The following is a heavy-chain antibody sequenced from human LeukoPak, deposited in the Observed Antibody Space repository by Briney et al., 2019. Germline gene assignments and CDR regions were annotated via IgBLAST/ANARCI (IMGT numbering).Heavy chain of an antibody. Sequence: SETLSLTCTVSGYSISSGYYWGWIRQPPGKGLEWIGDIYHSGSTYYNPSLKSRFSISVDTSKNQFSLKVSSVTAADTAVYYCARDSGSYGGAFDIWGQGTMVTVSS. CDR3: ARDSGSYGGAFDI. CDR1: GYSISSGYY. D-gene: IGHD1-26*01. J-gene: IGHJ3*02. V-gene: IGHV4-38-2*02. CDR2: IYHSGST.